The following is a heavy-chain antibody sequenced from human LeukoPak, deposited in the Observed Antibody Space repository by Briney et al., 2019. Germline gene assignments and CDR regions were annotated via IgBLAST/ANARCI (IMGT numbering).Heavy chain of an antibody. D-gene: IGHD6-19*01. CDR1: GDSISSGYY. V-gene: IGHV4-38-2*01. J-gene: IGHJ4*02. CDR3: ARGGYSSGWYTKNV. Sequence: SETLSLTCAVSGDSISSGYYWGWIRQPPGKGLEWIGSIYHSGSTYYNPSLKSRVTISVDTTKNQFSLKLSSVTAADTAVYYCARGGYSSGWYTKNVWGQGTLVTVSS. CDR2: IYHSGST.